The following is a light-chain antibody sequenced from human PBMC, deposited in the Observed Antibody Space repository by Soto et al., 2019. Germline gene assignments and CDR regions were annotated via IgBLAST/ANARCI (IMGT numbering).Light chain of an antibody. J-gene: IGLJ1*01. CDR2: RNN. CDR3: AAWDDSLNGYV. Sequence: QSVLTQPPSASVTPGQRVTISCPGSSSNSGSNAVNWYQQLRGTAPKLLIYRNNQRPSGGPDRFSGSKSATSASLAISGLQSEDEADYYCAAWDDSLNGYVFGTGTQVTVL. CDR1: SSNSGSNA. V-gene: IGLV1-44*01.